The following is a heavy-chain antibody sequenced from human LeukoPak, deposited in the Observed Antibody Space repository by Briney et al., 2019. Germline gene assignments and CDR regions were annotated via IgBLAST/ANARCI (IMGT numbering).Heavy chain of an antibody. D-gene: IGHD5-18*01. V-gene: IGHV3-30*02. Sequence: PGGSLRLSCAASGFAFSSYGMHWVRQAPGKGLEWVAFIRYDGSNKYYADSVKGRFTISRDNSKNTLYLQMNSLRAEDTAVYHCAKEKIQLNPFDYWGQGTLVTVSS. CDR2: IRYDGSNK. CDR3: AKEKIQLNPFDY. J-gene: IGHJ4*02. CDR1: GFAFSSYG.